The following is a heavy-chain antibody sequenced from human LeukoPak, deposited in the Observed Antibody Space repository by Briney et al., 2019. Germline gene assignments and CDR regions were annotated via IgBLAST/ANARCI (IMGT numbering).Heavy chain of an antibody. Sequence: PSETLSLTCTVSGGSISSYYWSWIRQPPGKGLEWIGYIYYSGTTSYSPSLKSRVTTSIDTSGKQFSLKLSSVTAADTAVYYCPRYSTSSVALDYWGQGNLVTVSS. J-gene: IGHJ4*02. CDR3: PRYSTSSVALDY. D-gene: IGHD6-6*01. CDR1: GGSISSYY. CDR2: IYYSGTT. V-gene: IGHV4-59*08.